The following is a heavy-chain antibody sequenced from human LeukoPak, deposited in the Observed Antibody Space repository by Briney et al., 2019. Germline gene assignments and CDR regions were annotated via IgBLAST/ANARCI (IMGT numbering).Heavy chain of an antibody. D-gene: IGHD3-10*01. CDR2: ISSSSSYI. CDR1: GFTFSSYS. Sequence: GGSLRLSCAASGFTFSSYSMNWVRQAPGKGLEWVSSISSSSSYIYYADSVKGRFTISRDNAKNSLYLQMNSLRAEDTAVYYCATIANLGYYGHYWGQGTLVTVSS. J-gene: IGHJ4*02. CDR3: ATIANLGYYGHY. V-gene: IGHV3-21*01.